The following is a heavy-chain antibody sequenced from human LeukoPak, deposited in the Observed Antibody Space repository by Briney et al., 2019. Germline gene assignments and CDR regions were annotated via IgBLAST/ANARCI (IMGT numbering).Heavy chain of an antibody. CDR1: GFSINSGYY. CDR3: ARDYWSGGSFWFDP. J-gene: IGHJ5*02. CDR2: IYHSGTT. V-gene: IGHV4-38-2*02. Sequence: SETLSLTCTVSGFSINSGYYWAWNRQPPGKGLEWIGSIYHSGTTRYNSSLQSRVTISVDTSKNQFSLKLSSVTAADTAVYYCARDYWSGGSFWFDPWGQGTLVTVSS. D-gene: IGHD2-15*01.